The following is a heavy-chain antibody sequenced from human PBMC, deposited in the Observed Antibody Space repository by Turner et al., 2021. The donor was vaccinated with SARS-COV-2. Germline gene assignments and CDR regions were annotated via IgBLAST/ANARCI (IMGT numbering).Heavy chain of an antibody. Sequence: QLQLQESGPGLVRPSETLSLPCTVSGDSISSSNYYWGWIRQPPGKGLEWIASISYSGNTYYNPSLRSRVTISVDTSRNQFSLKLSSVTAADTGIYYCARHRPNSSGWCYYGMDVWGQGTTVTVSS. J-gene: IGHJ6*02. CDR3: ARHRPNSSGWCYYGMDV. CDR1: GDSISSSNYY. V-gene: IGHV4-39*01. D-gene: IGHD6-19*01. CDR2: ISYSGNT.